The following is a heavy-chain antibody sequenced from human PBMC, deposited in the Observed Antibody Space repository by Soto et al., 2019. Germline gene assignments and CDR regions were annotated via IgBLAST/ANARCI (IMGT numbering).Heavy chain of an antibody. J-gene: IGHJ6*02. CDR2: ITPIFGTA. CDR3: ARSLPPEHTAMDYYYYGMDV. V-gene: IGHV1-69*13. Sequence: GASVKVSCKASGGTFSSYAISWVRQAPGQGLEWMGGITPIFGTANYAQKFQGRVTITADESTSTAYMELSSLRSEDTAVYYCARSLPPEHTAMDYYYYGMDVWGQGTTVTVSS. D-gene: IGHD5-18*01. CDR1: GGTFSSYA.